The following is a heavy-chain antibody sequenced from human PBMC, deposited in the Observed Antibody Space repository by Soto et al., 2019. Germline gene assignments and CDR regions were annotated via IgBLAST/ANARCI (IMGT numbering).Heavy chain of an antibody. Sequence: SETLSLTCTVSGGSISSYYWTWIRQPPGKRLEWIGYIASGGSTNYNPSLNSRVTISIDTPKNQLSLKLSSVTAADTAMYYCARLAYSGGFYWFDPWGQGTLVTVSS. CDR3: ARLAYSGGFYWFDP. V-gene: IGHV4-59*08. CDR1: GGSISSYY. D-gene: IGHD6-19*01. CDR2: IASGGST. J-gene: IGHJ5*02.